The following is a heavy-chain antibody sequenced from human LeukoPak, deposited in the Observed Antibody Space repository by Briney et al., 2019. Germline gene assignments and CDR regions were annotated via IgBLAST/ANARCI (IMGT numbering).Heavy chain of an antibody. CDR3: ASLTGDEATDY. D-gene: IGHD7-27*01. Sequence: GRSLRLSCAASGFTFSSYAMHWVRQAPGKGLVWVAVISYDGSNKYYADSVKGRFTISRDNSKNTLYLQMNSLRAEDTAVYYCASLTGDEATDYWGQGTLVTVSS. J-gene: IGHJ4*02. V-gene: IGHV3-30*04. CDR1: GFTFSSYA. CDR2: ISYDGSNK.